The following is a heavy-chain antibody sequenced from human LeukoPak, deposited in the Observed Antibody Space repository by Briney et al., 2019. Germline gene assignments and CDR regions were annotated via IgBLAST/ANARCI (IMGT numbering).Heavy chain of an antibody. D-gene: IGHD4-17*01. CDR1: GYTFTSYG. V-gene: IGHV1-18*01. Sequence: ASVKVSCKASGYTFTSYGISWVRQAPGQGLEWMGWISAYNGNTNYAQKLQGRVTMTTDTSTSTAYMELRSLRSDDTAVYYCARESDDYGDPKYYYYYYGMDVWGQGTTVTVSS. J-gene: IGHJ6*02. CDR2: ISAYNGNT. CDR3: ARESDDYGDPKYYYYYYGMDV.